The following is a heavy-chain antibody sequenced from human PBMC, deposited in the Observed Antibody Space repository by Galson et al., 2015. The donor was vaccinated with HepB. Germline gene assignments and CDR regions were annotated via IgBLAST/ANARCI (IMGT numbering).Heavy chain of an antibody. CDR2: ISYDGSNK. CDR3: ARDLGGYRQQLVFYY. Sequence: SLRLSCAASGFTFSSYAMHWVRQAPGKGLEWVAVISYDGSNKYYADSVKGRFTISRDNSKNALYLQMNRLIAEDTAVYYCARDLGGYRQQLVFYYWVQGTLVTVSS. CDR1: GFTFSSYA. J-gene: IGHJ4*02. D-gene: IGHD6-13*01. V-gene: IGHV3-30-3*01.